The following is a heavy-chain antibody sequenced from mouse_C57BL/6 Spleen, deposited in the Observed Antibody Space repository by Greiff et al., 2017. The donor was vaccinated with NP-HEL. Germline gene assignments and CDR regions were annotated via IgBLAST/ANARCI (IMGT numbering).Heavy chain of an antibody. CDR3: ARDYGSREFAY. Sequence: DVQLQESGPGLVKPSQSLSLSCSVTGYSITSGYYWNWIRQFPGNKLEWMGYISYDGSNNYNPSLKNRISITRDTSKNQFFLKLNSVTTEDTATYYCARDYGSREFAYWGQGTLVTVSA. D-gene: IGHD1-1*01. V-gene: IGHV3-6*01. CDR2: ISYDGSN. CDR1: GYSITSGYY. J-gene: IGHJ3*01.